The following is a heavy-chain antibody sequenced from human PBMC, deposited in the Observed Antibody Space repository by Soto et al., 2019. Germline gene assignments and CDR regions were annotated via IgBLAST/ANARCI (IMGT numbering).Heavy chain of an antibody. Sequence: GGSLRLSRSASGFTFNRKAISWVRQAPGKGLEWVSAISGSGGSTYYADSVKGRFTISRDNSKNTLYLQMNSLRAEDTAVYYCAKGMTTVVKYYYYGMDVWGQGTTVTVSS. D-gene: IGHD4-17*01. J-gene: IGHJ6*02. CDR3: AKGMTTVVKYYYYGMDV. V-gene: IGHV3-23*01. CDR2: ISGSGGST. CDR1: GFTFNRKA.